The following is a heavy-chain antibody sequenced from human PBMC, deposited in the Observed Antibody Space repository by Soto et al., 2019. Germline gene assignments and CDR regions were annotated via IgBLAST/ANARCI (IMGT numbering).Heavy chain of an antibody. CDR1: GGSISSYY. CDR3: ARGPTTVVSAGPLDY. CDR2: ISYGGST. V-gene: IGHV4-59*01. D-gene: IGHD4-17*01. J-gene: IGHJ4*02. Sequence: SETLALTGTVSGGSISSYYWSWIRQPPGKGLEWIGYISYGGSTNYNPYVKSRGNISVDTSKNQFSLTLTSVTAAATAVYYCARGPTTVVSAGPLDYWGQGTLVTVS.